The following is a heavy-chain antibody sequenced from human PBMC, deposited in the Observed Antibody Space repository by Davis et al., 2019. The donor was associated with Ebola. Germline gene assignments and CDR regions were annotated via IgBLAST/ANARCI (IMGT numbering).Heavy chain of an antibody. CDR2: VFSTGNS. CDR3: AGLSPLGTTIDY. Sequence: PSETLSLTCTVSGASVSSSNSWGWVRQPPGKGLEWIVGVFSTGNSYYNPSLKSRVTISLETSTSQFSLRLSPVTAADTGVYYCAGLSPLGTTIDYCGQGTLVTVSS. D-gene: IGHD1-7*01. CDR1: GASVSSSNS. J-gene: IGHJ4*02. V-gene: IGHV4-39*01.